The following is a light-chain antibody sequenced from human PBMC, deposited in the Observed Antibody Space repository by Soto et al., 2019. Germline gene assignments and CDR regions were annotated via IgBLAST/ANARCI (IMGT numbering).Light chain of an antibody. V-gene: IGKV3-20*01. J-gene: IGKJ1*01. Sequence: EIVLTQSPGTLSLSPGERATLSCRASQSVSSYYLAWYQQKPGQAPRLLIYAASSRATGIPDRFSGGGSGTDFTLTISSLQPDDFATYYCQHYNSYSEAFGQGT. CDR2: AAS. CDR1: QSVSSYY. CDR3: QHYNSYSEA.